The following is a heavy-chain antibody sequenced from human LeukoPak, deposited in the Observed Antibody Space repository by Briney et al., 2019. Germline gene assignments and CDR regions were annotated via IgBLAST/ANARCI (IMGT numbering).Heavy chain of an antibody. D-gene: IGHD3-10*01. Sequence: ASVKVSCKASGYTFTSYGISWVRRAPGQGLEWMGWISAYNGNTNYAQKLQGRVTMTTDTSTSTAYMELRSLRSDDTAVYYCARESTVRGVTNDAFDIWGQGTMVTVSS. CDR1: GYTFTSYG. CDR3: ARESTVRGVTNDAFDI. CDR2: ISAYNGNT. V-gene: IGHV1-18*04. J-gene: IGHJ3*02.